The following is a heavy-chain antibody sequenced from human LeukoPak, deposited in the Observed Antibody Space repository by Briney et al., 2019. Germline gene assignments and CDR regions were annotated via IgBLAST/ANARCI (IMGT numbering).Heavy chain of an antibody. CDR3: ARGSPPRRNYDSSGYYSYYLDY. CDR1: GYSFTSNG. J-gene: IGHJ4*02. D-gene: IGHD3-22*01. CDR2: ISAYNGNT. Sequence: GASVKVSCKASGYSFTSNGISWVRQAPGQGLEWMGWISAYNGNTKYAQKFQGRVTMTTDTSTSTAYMELWSLRSDDTAVYYCARGSPPRRNYDSSGYYSYYLDYWGQGTLVTVSS. V-gene: IGHV1-18*01.